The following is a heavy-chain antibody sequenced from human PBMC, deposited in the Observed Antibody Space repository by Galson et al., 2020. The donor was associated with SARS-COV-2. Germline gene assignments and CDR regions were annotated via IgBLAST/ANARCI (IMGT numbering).Heavy chain of an antibody. Sequence: ASVKVSCKASGYTFTGYYMHWVRQAPGQGLEWMGRINPNSGGTNYAQKFQGRVTMTRDTSISTAYMELSRLRSDDTAVYYCARGGFWSSGWSHDYWYFDLWGRGTLVTVSS. V-gene: IGHV1-2*06. CDR3: ARGGFWSSGWSHDYWYFDL. J-gene: IGHJ2*01. CDR1: GYTFTGYY. D-gene: IGHD6-19*01. CDR2: INPNSGGT.